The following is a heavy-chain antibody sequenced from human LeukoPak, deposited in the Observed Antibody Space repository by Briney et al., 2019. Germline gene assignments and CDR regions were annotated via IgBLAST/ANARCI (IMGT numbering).Heavy chain of an antibody. Sequence: WGSLRLSCAASGFTFSSYAMHWVRQAPGKGLEWVAFISYVGTNKNYTDSVEGRFTISRDNAKNSLYLQMNSLRAEDTAVYYCARVLHRRNYDSSVYYGYWGQGTLVTVSS. J-gene: IGHJ4*02. D-gene: IGHD3-22*01. CDR3: ARVLHRRNYDSSVYYGY. CDR2: ISYVGTNK. V-gene: IGHV3-30*04. CDR1: GFTFSSYA.